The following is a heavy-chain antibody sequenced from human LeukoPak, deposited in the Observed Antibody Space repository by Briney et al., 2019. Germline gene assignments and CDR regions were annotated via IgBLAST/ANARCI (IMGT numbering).Heavy chain of an antibody. V-gene: IGHV3-64*01. D-gene: IGHD1-14*01. CDR3: PRRSLTNCFDS. CDR1: GFTFSTYA. J-gene: IGHJ4*02. CDR2: ISNNGGVP. Sequence: GGSLRLSCSASGFTFSTYAMHWVRQAPGKGLEYVSAISNNGGVPYYASSVEGRFTISRDDSKNTLYLQMGSLRPEDMAVYYCPRRSLTNCFDSWGQGTLVTVSS.